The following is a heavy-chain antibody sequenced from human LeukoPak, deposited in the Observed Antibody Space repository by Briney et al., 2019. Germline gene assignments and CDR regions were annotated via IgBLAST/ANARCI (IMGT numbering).Heavy chain of an antibody. Sequence: GESLKISCKASGYGFTNYWIGWVRQMPGKGLEWMGITYPGDSDTRYSPSLQGQVTISADKSISTAYLQWSSLEASDTAIYYCARQNTGGTSASDYWGQGTLVTVSS. V-gene: IGHV5-51*01. CDR3: ARQNTGGTSASDY. CDR1: GYGFTNYW. D-gene: IGHD2-8*02. J-gene: IGHJ4*02. CDR2: TYPGDSDT.